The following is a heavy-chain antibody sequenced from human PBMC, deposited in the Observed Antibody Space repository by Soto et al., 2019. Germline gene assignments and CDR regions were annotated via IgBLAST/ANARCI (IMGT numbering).Heavy chain of an antibody. CDR1: GFTFSSYG. D-gene: IGHD3-16*01. CDR3: AKGFGLDYFDY. CDR2: ISYDGSNK. Sequence: GGSLRLSCAASGFTFSSYGMHWFRQAPGKGLEWVAVISYDGSNKYYADSVKGRFTISRDNSKNTLYLQMNSLRAEDTAVYYCAKGFGLDYFDYWGQGTLVTVSS. V-gene: IGHV3-30*18. J-gene: IGHJ4*02.